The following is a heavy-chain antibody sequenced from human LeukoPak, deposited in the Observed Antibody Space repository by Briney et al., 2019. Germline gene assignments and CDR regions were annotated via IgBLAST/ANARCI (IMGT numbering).Heavy chain of an antibody. CDR1: GFTFSHAW. V-gene: IGHV3-15*01. D-gene: IGHD3-22*01. Sequence: GGSLRLSCAASGFTFSHAWMSWVRQAPGKGLEWVGRIKSKTDGGTTDYAAPVKGRFTISRDDSKNTLYLQMNSLKTEDTAVYYCTTALTMIVGMSYWGQGTLVTVSS. CDR2: IKSKTDGGTT. CDR3: TTALTMIVGMSY. J-gene: IGHJ4*02.